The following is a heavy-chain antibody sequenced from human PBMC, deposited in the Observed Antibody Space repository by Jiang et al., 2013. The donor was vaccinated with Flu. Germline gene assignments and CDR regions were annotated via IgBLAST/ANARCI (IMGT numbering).Heavy chain of an antibody. J-gene: IGHJ3*02. CDR3: AHSGDIVLYDLGGAFDI. Sequence: KPTQTLTLTCTFSGFSLSTSGVGVGWIRQPPGKALEWLALIYWDDDKRYSPSLKSRLTITKDTSKNQVVLTMTNMDPVDTATYYCAHSGDIVLYDLGGAFDIWGQGTMVTVSS. CDR2: IYWDDDK. V-gene: IGHV2-5*02. D-gene: IGHD5-12*01. CDR1: GFSLSTSGVG.